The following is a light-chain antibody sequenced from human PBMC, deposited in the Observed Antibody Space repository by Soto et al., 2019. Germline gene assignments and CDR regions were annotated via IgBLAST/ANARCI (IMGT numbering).Light chain of an antibody. V-gene: IGKV4-1*01. CDR3: QQYYTTPTWT. CDR1: QSVFSRFRNKNY. Sequence: IVMTHSPASLTLSLCERATITCISSQSVFSRFRNKNYLGWFQQKPGQPPRLLIYWASTRESGVSDRFSGSGSGTDFTLTINSLQAEDVAVYYCQQYYTTPTWTFGQGTKVDIK. J-gene: IGKJ1*01. CDR2: WAS.